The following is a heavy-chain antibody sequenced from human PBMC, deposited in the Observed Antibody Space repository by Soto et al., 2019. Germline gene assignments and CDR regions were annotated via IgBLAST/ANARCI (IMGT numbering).Heavy chain of an antibody. J-gene: IGHJ4*02. V-gene: IGHV3-23*01. D-gene: IGHD2-2*01. CDR3: ATARHCSSDACPSAE. Sequence: EVQLLESGGGLVQPGGSLRLSSAASGFTFSTSGMLWVRQPPGEGLEWVSAIGPNPANTKYTDSVKGRFTISRDNSKNTVFLQMSTLRAEDTALYYCATARHCSSDACPSAEWGQGTLITVSS. CDR2: IGPNPANT. CDR1: GFTFSTSG.